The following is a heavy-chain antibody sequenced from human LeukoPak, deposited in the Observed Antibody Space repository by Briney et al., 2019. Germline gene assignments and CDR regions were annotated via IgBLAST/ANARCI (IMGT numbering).Heavy chain of an antibody. V-gene: IGHV3-21*01. CDR2: ISSSSSYI. Sequence: GGSLRLSCAASGFTFSSYSMNWVRQAPGKGLEWVSSISSSSSYIYYADSVKGRFTISRDNAKNSLYPQMNSLRAEDTAVYYCARGVPHGVSGYCSSTSCYYFDYWGQGTLVTVSS. J-gene: IGHJ4*02. CDR3: ARGVPHGVSGYCSSTSCYYFDY. D-gene: IGHD2-2*01. CDR1: GFTFSSYS.